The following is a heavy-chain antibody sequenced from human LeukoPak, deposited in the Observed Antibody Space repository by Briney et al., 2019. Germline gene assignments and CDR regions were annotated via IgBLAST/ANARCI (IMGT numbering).Heavy chain of an antibody. D-gene: IGHD2-15*01. CDR3: ARGAYCSGGSCYSNWFDP. Sequence: PSETLSLTCTVSGGSISSGNYHWSWIRQPAGKGLEWIGRIYTGGSTNYNPSFKSRVTISIDKSKNQFSLKLSSVTAADTAVYYCARGAYCSGGSCYSNWFDPWGQGTLVTVSS. CDR2: IYTGGST. J-gene: IGHJ5*02. CDR1: GGSISSGNYH. V-gene: IGHV4-61*02.